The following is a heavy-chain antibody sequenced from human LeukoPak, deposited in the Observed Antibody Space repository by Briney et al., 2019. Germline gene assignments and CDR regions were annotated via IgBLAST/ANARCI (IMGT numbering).Heavy chain of an antibody. CDR2: ISSSGSTI. D-gene: IGHD3-10*01. V-gene: IGHV3-48*04. CDR3: AREELDYYGSGSYFSTDY. Sequence: QAGGSLRLSCTASGFPFIEYSMNWVRQAPGKGLEWVSYISSSGSTIYYADSVKGRFTTSRDNAKNSLYLQMNSLRAEDTAVYYCAREELDYYGSGSYFSTDYWGQGTLVTVSS. J-gene: IGHJ4*02. CDR1: GFPFIEYS.